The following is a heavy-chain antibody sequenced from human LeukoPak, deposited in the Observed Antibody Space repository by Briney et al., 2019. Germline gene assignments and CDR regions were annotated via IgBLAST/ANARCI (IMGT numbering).Heavy chain of an antibody. D-gene: IGHD4-23*01. J-gene: IGHJ4*02. CDR3: ARDTSFFPQVGYGGNSAGESDY. V-gene: IGHV3-7*01. Sequence: GGSLRLSCAASGFTFSSYWMSWVRQAPGKGLEWVANIKQDGSEKYYVDSVKGRFTISRDNAKNSLYLQMNSLRAEDTAVYYCARDTSFFPQVGYGGNSAGESDYWGQGTLVTVSS. CDR1: GFTFSSYW. CDR2: IKQDGSEK.